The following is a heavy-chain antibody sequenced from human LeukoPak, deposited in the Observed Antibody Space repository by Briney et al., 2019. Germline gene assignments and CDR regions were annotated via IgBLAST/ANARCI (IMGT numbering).Heavy chain of an antibody. CDR2: INHSGST. CDR3: ARVVPAAMGTFDY. CDR1: GGSFSGYY. Sequence: SETLSLTCAVYGGSFSGYYWSWIRQPPGKGLEWIGEINHSGSTNYNPSLKSRVTISVDTSKNQFSLKLSSVTAADTAVYYCARVVPAAMGTFDYWGQGTLVTVSS. J-gene: IGHJ4*02. V-gene: IGHV4-34*01. D-gene: IGHD2-2*01.